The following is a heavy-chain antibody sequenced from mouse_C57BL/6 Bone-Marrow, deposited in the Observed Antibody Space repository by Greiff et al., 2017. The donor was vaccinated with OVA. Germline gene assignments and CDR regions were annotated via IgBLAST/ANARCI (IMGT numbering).Heavy chain of an antibody. CDR3: APIYYSGSSYGFAY. D-gene: IGHD1-1*01. V-gene: IGHV5-6*01. CDR2: ISSGGSYT. J-gene: IGHJ3*01. Sequence: EVHLVESGGDLVKPGGSLKLSCAASGFTFSSYGMSWVRQTPDKRLEWVATISSGGSYTYYPDSVKGRFTISRDNAKNTLYLQMSSLKSEDTAMYYCAPIYYSGSSYGFAYWGQGTLVTVSA. CDR1: GFTFSSYG.